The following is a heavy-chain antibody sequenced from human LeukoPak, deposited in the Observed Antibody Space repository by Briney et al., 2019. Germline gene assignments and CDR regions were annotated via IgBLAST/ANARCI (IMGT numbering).Heavy chain of an antibody. CDR2: INPSGGST. CDR1: GYTLTSYY. D-gene: IGHD2-21*01. V-gene: IGHV1-46*01. J-gene: IGHJ4*02. CDR3: ALIGGRPHYGDY. Sequence: ASVKVSCKASGYTLTSYYMHWVRQAPGQGLEWMGIINPSGGSTSYAQKFQGRVTMTRDTSTSTVYMELSSLRSEDTAVYYCALIGGRPHYGDYWGQGTLVTVSS.